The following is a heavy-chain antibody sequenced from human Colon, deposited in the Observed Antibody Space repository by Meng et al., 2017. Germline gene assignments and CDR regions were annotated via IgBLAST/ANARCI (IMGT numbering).Heavy chain of an antibody. CDR2: IYYGGST. J-gene: IGHJ3*02. CDR3: ARDNDYVWGIFSNDAFDI. Sequence: SETLSLTCTVSGASISSSSYCWGWIRQPPGKGLEWVGSIYYGGSTYSNPSLKRRVTISVDTSKNQFSLKLSSVTAADTAVYYCARDNDYVWGIFSNDAFDIWGQGTMVTVSS. V-gene: IGHV4-39*07. D-gene: IGHD3-16*01. CDR1: GASISSSSYC.